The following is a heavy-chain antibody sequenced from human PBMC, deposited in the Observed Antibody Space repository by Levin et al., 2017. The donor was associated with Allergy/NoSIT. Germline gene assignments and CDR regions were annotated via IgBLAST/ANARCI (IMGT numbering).Heavy chain of an antibody. CDR1: GFPFDDYG. V-gene: IGHV3-20*01. CDR2: INWNGGST. Sequence: LSLPCAASGFPFDDYGMSWVRQAPGKGLEWVSGINWNGGSTGYADSVKGRLTISRDNAKNSLYLQMNSLRAEDTALYHCARHRFTMNIHDGFDIWGQGTMVIVSS. D-gene: IGHD2/OR15-2a*01. J-gene: IGHJ3*02. CDR3: ARHRFTMNIHDGFDI.